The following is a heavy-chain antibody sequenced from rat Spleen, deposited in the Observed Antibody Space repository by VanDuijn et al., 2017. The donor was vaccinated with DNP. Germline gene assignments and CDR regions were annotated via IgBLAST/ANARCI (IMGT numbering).Heavy chain of an antibody. D-gene: IGHD1-10*01. J-gene: IGHJ3*01. CDR1: GFTFSDYY. CDR3: ATGPITTFAY. CDR2: ISYDGSDT. Sequence: EVLLVESDGGLVQPGRSLKLSCAVSGFTFSDYYMAWVRQAPAKGLEWVATISYDGSDTYYRDSVKGRFTISRDNAKSTLYLQMDSLRSEDTATYYCATGPITTFAYWGQGTLVTVSS. V-gene: IGHV5-7*01.